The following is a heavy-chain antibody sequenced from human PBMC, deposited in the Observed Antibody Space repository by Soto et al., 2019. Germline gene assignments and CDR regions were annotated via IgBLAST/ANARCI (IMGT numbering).Heavy chain of an antibody. V-gene: IGHV3-11*01. CDR3: ASHAIAERLKKTWLAP. D-gene: IGHD3-22*01. CDR2: ISTSGTTT. Sequence: QGQLVESGGGLVKPGGSLRLSCVASGFTFSDYYMNWIRQAPGKGLEWISYISTSGTTTYYADSVKGRFTISRDNANNSLYIKMHGLRAEDTDLSYCASHAIAERLKKTWLAPWGQGTLVSVSS. CDR1: GFTFSDYY. J-gene: IGHJ5*02.